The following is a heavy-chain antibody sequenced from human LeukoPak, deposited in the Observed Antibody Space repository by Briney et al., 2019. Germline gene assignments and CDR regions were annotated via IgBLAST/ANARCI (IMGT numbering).Heavy chain of an antibody. J-gene: IGHJ4*02. CDR3: AKALYSSSWYRGYFDY. CDR1: GFTFSDYY. V-gene: IGHV3-11*01. CDR2: ISSSGSTI. Sequence: KPGGSLRLSCAASGFTFSDYYMSWIRQAPGKGLEWVSYISSSGSTIYYADSVKGRFTISRDNAKNSLYLQMNSLRAEDTAVYYCAKALYSSSWYRGYFDYWGQGTLVTVSS. D-gene: IGHD6-13*01.